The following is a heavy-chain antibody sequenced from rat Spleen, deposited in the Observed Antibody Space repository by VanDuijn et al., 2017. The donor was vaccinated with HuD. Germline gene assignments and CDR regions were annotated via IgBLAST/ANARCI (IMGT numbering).Heavy chain of an antibody. CDR2: MRTKPNNYAT. V-gene: IGHV10-5*01. J-gene: IGHJ2*01. D-gene: IGHD1-7*01. Sequence: VQLVESGGGWVQPKESLKISCAASGFTFRNAAMYWVRQAPGKGLEWVARMRTKPNNYATYYADSVKGRFTISRDDSKALVYLQMDNLKTEDTAMYYCTAMGMGYWGQGVMVTVSS. CDR1: GFTFRNAA. CDR3: TAMGMGY.